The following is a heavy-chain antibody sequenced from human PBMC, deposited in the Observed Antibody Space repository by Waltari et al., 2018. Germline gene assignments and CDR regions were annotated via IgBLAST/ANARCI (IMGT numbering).Heavy chain of an antibody. CDR1: GFTFSSYW. CDR3: ARPVRETLANYWFDP. V-gene: IGHV3-74*01. J-gene: IGHJ5*02. CDR2: INSDGSST. D-gene: IGHD1-7*01. Sequence: EVQLVESGGGLVQPGGSLRLSCAASGFTFSSYWMHWVRHPPGKGLVWVSRINSDGSSTSYADSVKGRFTISRDNAKNTLYLQMNSLRAEDTAVYYCARPVRETLANYWFDPWGQGTLVTVSS.